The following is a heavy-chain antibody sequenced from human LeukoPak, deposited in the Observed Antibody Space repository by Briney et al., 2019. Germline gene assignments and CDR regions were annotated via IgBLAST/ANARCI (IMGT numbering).Heavy chain of an antibody. V-gene: IGHV3-30*18. Sequence: GRSLRLSCAASGFTFSSYGMHWVRQAPGKGLAWVAVISYDGSNKYYADSVKGRFTISRDNSKNTLYLQMNSLRAEDTAVYYCAKDFTRVVPAAMPHYYYYYGMDVWGQGTTVTVSS. J-gene: IGHJ6*02. CDR2: ISYDGSNK. D-gene: IGHD2-2*01. CDR1: GFTFSSYG. CDR3: AKDFTRVVPAAMPHYYYYYGMDV.